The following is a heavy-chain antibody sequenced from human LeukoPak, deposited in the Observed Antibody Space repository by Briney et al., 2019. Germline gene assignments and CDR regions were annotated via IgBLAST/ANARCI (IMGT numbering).Heavy chain of an antibody. J-gene: IGHJ4*02. V-gene: IGHV4-34*01. CDR2: INRSGST. D-gene: IGHD6-13*01. CDR1: GGSFSGYY. Sequence: SETLSLTCAVYGGSFSGYYWSWIRQPPGKGLEWIGEINRSGSTNYNPSLKSRVTISVDTSKNQFSLKLSSVTAADTAVYYCASRSVYSSSWSWGQGTLVTVSS. CDR3: ASRSVYSSSWS.